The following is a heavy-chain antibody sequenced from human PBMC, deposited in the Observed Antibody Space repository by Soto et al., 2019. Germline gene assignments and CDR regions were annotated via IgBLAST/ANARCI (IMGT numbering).Heavy chain of an antibody. CDR2: MNSYGSST. Sequence: GGSLRLSCAASGFTFGNFWMHWVRQAPGSGREWVSRMNSYGSSTNYADSVKGRFTVSRDNAKNTLYLQMNSLRAEDTAVYYCATSVYYDISGDSPAYDYWGQGTLVTVSS. D-gene: IGHD3-22*01. V-gene: IGHV3-74*01. J-gene: IGHJ4*02. CDR3: ATSVYYDISGDSPAYDY. CDR1: GFTFGNFW.